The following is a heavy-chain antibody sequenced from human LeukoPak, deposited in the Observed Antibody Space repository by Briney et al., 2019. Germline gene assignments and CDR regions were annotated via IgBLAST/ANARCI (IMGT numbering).Heavy chain of an antibody. V-gene: IGHV4-39*07. CDR3: ARVTDDFWSGYLGYFDY. CDR1: GGSISSSSYY. D-gene: IGHD3-3*01. J-gene: IGHJ4*02. Sequence: SETLSLTCTVSGGSISSSSYYWGWIRQPPGKGLEWIGSIYYSGSTYYNPSLKSRVTISVDTSKNQFSLKLSSVTAADTAVYYCARVTDDFWSGYLGYFDYWGQGTLVTVSS. CDR2: IYYSGST.